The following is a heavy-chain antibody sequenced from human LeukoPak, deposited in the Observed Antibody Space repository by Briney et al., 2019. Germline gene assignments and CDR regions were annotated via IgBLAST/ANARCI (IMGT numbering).Heavy chain of an antibody. D-gene: IGHD3-3*01. CDR2: ITSDGSST. Sequence: GGSLRLSCAASGFTFSNYWMHWVRQAPGKGLVWVSLITSDGSSTIYADSVKGRFTISRDNAKNTLYLQMNSLRAEDTAVYYCARGLTIFGVVNDAFDIWGQGTMVTVSS. CDR1: GFTFSNYW. CDR3: ARGLTIFGVVNDAFDI. J-gene: IGHJ3*02. V-gene: IGHV3-74*01.